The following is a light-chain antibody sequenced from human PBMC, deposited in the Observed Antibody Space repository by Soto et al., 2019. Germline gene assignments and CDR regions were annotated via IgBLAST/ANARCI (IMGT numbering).Light chain of an antibody. Sequence: DIQMTQSPSSLSASVGDRVTITCQASQDISNHLNWYQQKPGKAPKLLIYDASNLETGVPSRFSGSGSGTDFTVTISSLQPEDFATYSCQQYYNLPITFGHGTRLEIK. CDR1: QDISNH. CDR3: QQYYNLPIT. J-gene: IGKJ5*01. V-gene: IGKV1-33*01. CDR2: DAS.